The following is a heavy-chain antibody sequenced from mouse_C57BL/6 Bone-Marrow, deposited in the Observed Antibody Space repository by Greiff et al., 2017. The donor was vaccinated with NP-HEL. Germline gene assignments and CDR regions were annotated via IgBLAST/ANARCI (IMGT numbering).Heavy chain of an antibody. D-gene: IGHD1-2*01. Sequence: QVQLQQSGAELARPGASVKMSCKASGYTFTSYTMHWVKQRPGQGLEWIGYINPSSGYTKYNQKFKDKATLTADKSSSTAYMQLSSLTSEDSAVYYCARKSATAPFDYWGQGTTLTVSS. V-gene: IGHV1-4*01. CDR2: INPSSGYT. CDR1: GYTFTSYT. J-gene: IGHJ2*01. CDR3: ARKSATAPFDY.